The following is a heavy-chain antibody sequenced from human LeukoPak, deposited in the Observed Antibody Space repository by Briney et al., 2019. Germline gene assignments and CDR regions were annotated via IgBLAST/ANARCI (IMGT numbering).Heavy chain of an antibody. CDR3: ARARYGDYYYY. V-gene: IGHV1-2*02. CDR1: GYTFTSYG. J-gene: IGHJ4*02. D-gene: IGHD4-17*01. CDR2: INPNSGGT. Sequence: ASVKVSCKASGYTFTSYGISWVRQAPGQGLEWMGWINPNSGGTNYAQKFQGRVTMTRDTSISTAYMELSRLRSDDTAVYYCARARYGDYYYYWGQGTLVTVSS.